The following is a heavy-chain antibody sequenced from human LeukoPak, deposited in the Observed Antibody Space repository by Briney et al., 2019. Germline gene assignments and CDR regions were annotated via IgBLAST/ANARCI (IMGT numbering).Heavy chain of an antibody. CDR1: GDSVPSNSAA. D-gene: IGHD2-2*02. V-gene: IGHV6-1*01. J-gene: IGHJ5*02. CDR3: ARVATCSSTSCYTFWFDP. Sequence: SQTLSLTCAISGDSVPSNSAAWNWIRQSPSRGLEWLGRTCYRSKWYNDYAVSVKSRITINPDTSKNQFSLQLNSVTPEDTAVYYCARVATCSSTSCYTFWFDPWGQGNLVTVSS. CDR2: TCYRSKWYN.